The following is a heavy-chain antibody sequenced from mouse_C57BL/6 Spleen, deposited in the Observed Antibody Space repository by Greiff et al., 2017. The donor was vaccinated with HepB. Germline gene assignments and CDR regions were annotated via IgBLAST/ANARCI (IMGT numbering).Heavy chain of an antibody. CDR2: IYPGDGDT. CDR1: GYAFSSYW. V-gene: IGHV1-80*01. CDR3: AREGITTVVAPAY. Sequence: QVQLQQSGAELVKPGASVKISCKASGYAFSSYWMNWVKQRPGKGLEWIGQIYPGDGDTNYNGKFKGKATLTADKSSSTAYMQLSSLTSEDSAVYFCAREGITTVVAPAYWGQGTLVTVSA. J-gene: IGHJ3*01. D-gene: IGHD1-1*01.